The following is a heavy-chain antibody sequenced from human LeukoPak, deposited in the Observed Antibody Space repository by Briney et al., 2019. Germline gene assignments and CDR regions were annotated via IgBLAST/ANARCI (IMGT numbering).Heavy chain of an antibody. Sequence: ASVKVSCMASGGTFSNYGISWVRQAPGQGLEWMGRIIPFFGTTNYAQKFQGRVTITADKSTSTAYMELSSLRSEDTAVYYCVRKIGGACDWGQGTLVTVSS. V-gene: IGHV1-69*06. D-gene: IGHD3-3*01. CDR1: GGTFSNYG. CDR3: VRKIGGACD. J-gene: IGHJ4*02. CDR2: IIPFFGTT.